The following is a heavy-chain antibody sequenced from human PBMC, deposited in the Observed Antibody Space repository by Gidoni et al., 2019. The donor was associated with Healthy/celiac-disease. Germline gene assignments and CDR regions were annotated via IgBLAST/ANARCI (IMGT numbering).Heavy chain of an antibody. CDR3: ARAPRYGVPAATIGWAFDI. CDR1: GGSFSGYY. V-gene: IGHV4-34*01. Sequence: QVQLQQWGAGLLKPSETLSLTCAVYGGSFSGYYWTWIRQPPGKGLEWIGEINHSGSTNYNPSLKSRVTISVDTSKNQFSLKLSSVTAADTAVYYCARAPRYGVPAATIGWAFDIWGQGTMVTVSS. J-gene: IGHJ3*02. D-gene: IGHD2-2*01. CDR2: INHSGST.